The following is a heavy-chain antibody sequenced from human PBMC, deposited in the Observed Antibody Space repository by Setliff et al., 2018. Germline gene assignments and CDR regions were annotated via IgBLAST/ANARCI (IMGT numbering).Heavy chain of an antibody. Sequence: SETLSLTCDVSGYSISSGYYWGWVRQPPGKGLEWIGSIYHGGTTYYNPSLKSRLTMSVDTSKNQFSLKLNSVTAADMAVYYCARESRYYYDNLGTLDYWGQGTLVTVSS. D-gene: IGHD3-22*01. CDR1: GYSISSGYY. V-gene: IGHV4-38-2*02. J-gene: IGHJ4*02. CDR3: ARESRYYYDNLGTLDY. CDR2: IYHGGTT.